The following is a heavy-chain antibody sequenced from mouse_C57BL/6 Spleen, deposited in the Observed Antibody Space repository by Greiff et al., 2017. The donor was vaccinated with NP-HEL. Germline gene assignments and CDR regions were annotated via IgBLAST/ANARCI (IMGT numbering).Heavy chain of an antibody. CDR1: GFTFSDAW. D-gene: IGHD2-2*01. CDR3: TRDLLLWLRRGFAY. CDR2: IRNKANNHAT. J-gene: IGHJ3*01. Sequence: EVQLVESGGGLVQPGGSMKLSCAASGFTFSDAWMDWVRQSPEKGLEWVAEIRNKANNHATYYAESVKGRFTISRDDSKSSVYLQMNSLRAEDTGIYYCTRDLLLWLRRGFAYWGQGTLVTVSA. V-gene: IGHV6-6*01.